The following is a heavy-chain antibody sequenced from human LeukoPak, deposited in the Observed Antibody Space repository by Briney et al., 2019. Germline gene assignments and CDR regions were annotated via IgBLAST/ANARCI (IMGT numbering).Heavy chain of an antibody. CDR2: IYYSGST. CDR1: GGSISSGSYY. CDR3: ARLDYGDHDY. D-gene: IGHD4-17*01. J-gene: IGHJ4*02. Sequence: KPSKTLSLTCTVSGGSISSGSYYWGWIRQPPGKGLEWIGSIYYSGSTYYNPSLKSRVTISVDTSKNQLSLKLSSVTATDTAVYYCARLDYGDHDYWGQGTLVTVSS. V-gene: IGHV4-39*01.